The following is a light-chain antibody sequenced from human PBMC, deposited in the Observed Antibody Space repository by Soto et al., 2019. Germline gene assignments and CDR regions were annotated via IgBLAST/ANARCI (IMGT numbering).Light chain of an antibody. CDR1: SSNIGSNY. CDR2: RNN. V-gene: IGLV1-47*01. J-gene: IGLJ2*01. CDR3: GGWDDSLSGQV. Sequence: QSVLTQPPSASGTPGQRVNISCSGSSSNIGSNYVYWYRQFPGTAPKLLIQRNNQRPSGVPARFSGSKSGTSASLAISGLRSEDEADYYCGGWDDSLSGQVFGGGTKLTVL.